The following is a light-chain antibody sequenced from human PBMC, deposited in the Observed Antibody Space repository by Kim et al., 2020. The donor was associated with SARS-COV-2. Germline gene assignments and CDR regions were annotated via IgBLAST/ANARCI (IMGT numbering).Light chain of an antibody. V-gene: IGLV10-54*01. CDR2: RDN. Sequence: RHTAHTPPPGEGNNVGAQGATGLQQHQGHPPKVLSYRDNSRSSGISERLSASRSGNTASLTITGLQPEDEGDCYCAAWDSSLSGWVFGGGTQLTVL. CDR1: NNVGAQG. CDR3: AAWDSSLSGWV. J-gene: IGLJ2*01.